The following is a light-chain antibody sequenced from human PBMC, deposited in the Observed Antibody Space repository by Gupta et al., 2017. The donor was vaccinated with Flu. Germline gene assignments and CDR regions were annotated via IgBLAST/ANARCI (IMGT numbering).Light chain of an antibody. J-gene: IGLJ1*01. V-gene: IGLV3-1*01. CDR2: QDN. Sequence: SYXLTXPPSVSVXXGXTASIACSGDELGDKYVCWYQQRPGQSPLMVIYQDNERPSGIPERFSGSKSGNTATLTISGTQAMDEADYYCQAWDSSTLYVFGTGTKVTVL. CDR1: ELGDKY. CDR3: QAWDSSTLYV.